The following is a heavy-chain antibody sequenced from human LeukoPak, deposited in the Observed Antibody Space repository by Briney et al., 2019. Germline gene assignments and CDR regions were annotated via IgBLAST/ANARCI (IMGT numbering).Heavy chain of an antibody. J-gene: IGHJ4*02. Sequence: SVKVSCKASGGTFSSYAISRVRRAPGQGLEWMGGIIPIFGTANYAQKFQGRVTITADESTSTAYMELSSLRSEDTAVYYCARNRLELLSSPWWDCWGQGTLVTVSS. CDR1: GGTFSSYA. V-gene: IGHV1-69*01. D-gene: IGHD1-7*01. CDR3: ARNRLELLSSPWWDC. CDR2: IIPIFGTA.